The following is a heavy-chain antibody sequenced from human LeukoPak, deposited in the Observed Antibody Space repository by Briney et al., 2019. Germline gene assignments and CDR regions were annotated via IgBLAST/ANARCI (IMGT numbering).Heavy chain of an antibody. V-gene: IGHV3-23*01. Sequence: PGGSLRLSCAASGFSFSTYAMIWVRQAPGKGLEWVSAISGSGGTSYYADSVKGRFTISRDNSKNTLDLQMDSLRAEDTALYYCARGLTAISFIDYWGQGTLVTVSS. J-gene: IGHJ4*02. CDR1: GFSFSTYA. CDR2: ISGSGGTS. CDR3: ARGLTAISFIDY. D-gene: IGHD2-21*02.